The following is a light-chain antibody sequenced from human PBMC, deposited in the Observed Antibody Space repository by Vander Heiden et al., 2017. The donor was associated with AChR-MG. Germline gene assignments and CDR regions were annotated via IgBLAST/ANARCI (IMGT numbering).Light chain of an antibody. CDR3: MQARQIPQT. CDR2: LGS. V-gene: IGKV2-28*01. Sequence: DIPMTQSPLPLPLTPCQPVPFPCTPCQSLLHEDGRNYLDWYLKKPGQSPQLLIYLGSNRASGVPNRFTGTGSGTDFTLKISRVEAEDVGVYYCMQARQIPQTFGQGSKLEI. CDR1: QSLLHEDGRNY. J-gene: IGKJ2*01.